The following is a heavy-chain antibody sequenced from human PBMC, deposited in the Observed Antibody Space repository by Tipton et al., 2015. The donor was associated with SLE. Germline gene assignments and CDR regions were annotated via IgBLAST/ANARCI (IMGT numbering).Heavy chain of an antibody. J-gene: IGHJ6*02. CDR3: ARGYDSYYYGMDV. D-gene: IGHD3-3*01. CDR2: IYYSGGT. CDR1: GGSISSHY. Sequence: TLSLTCTVSGGSISSHYWSWIRQPPGKGLEWIGYIYYSGGTNYNPSLKSRVTISVDTSKNQFSLKLSSVTAADTAVYYCARGYDSYYYGMDVWGQGTTVTVSS. V-gene: IGHV4-59*11.